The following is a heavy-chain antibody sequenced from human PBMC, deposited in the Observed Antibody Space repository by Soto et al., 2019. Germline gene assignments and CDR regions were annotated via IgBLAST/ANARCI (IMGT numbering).Heavy chain of an antibody. CDR1: GFSLSTSGVG. Sequence: SGPTLVNPTQTLTLTCTFSGFSLSTSGVGVGWIRQPPGKALEWLALIYWDDDKRYSPSLKSRLTITKDTSKNQVVLTMTNMDPVDTDTYYSAQSAHCSRTSRSVYYYGMDVSGQGTTVTVSS. D-gene: IGHD2-2*01. CDR3: AQSAHCSRTSRSVYYYGMDV. CDR2: IYWDDDK. V-gene: IGHV2-5*02. J-gene: IGHJ6*02.